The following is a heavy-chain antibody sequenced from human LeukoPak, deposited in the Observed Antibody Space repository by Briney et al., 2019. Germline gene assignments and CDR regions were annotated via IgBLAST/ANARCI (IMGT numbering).Heavy chain of an antibody. CDR1: GDSFKNYY. CDR3: ARTTEGYCRGRSCYSYYYYMDV. V-gene: IGHV4-34*01. CDR2: INHGGLT. Sequence: SETLSLTCAVYGDSFKNYYWTWIRQSPEKGLEWIGEINHGGLTSYNPSLESRLSLLVDTSKNQFSLKLSSVTAADTAVYYCARTTEGYCRGRSCYSYYYYMDVWGKGTTVTVSS. J-gene: IGHJ6*03. D-gene: IGHD2-15*01.